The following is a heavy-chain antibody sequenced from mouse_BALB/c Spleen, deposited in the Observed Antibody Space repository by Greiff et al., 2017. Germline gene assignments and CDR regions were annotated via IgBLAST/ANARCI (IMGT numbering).Heavy chain of an antibody. CDR3: ARDGYYGY. J-gene: IGHJ2*01. CDR1: GYTFTNYW. V-gene: IGHV1-63*02. CDR2: IYPGGGYT. Sequence: QVQLKESGAELARPGASVKLSCKASGYTFTNYWLGWVKQRPGHGLEWIGDIYPGGGYTNYNEKFKGKATLTADTSSSTAYMQLSSLTSEDSAVYFCARDGYYGYWGQGTTLTVSS. D-gene: IGHD2-3*01.